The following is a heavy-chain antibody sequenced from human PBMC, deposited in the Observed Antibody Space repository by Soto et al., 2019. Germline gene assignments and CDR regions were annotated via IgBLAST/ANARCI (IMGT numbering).Heavy chain of an antibody. Sequence: GGSLRLSCAASGFTFSSYAVSWARQAPGKGLEWVSTISNSGGSTYHADSVKGRFTISRDDSEKTLYLQMNSLRVEDAAIYFCAQGKISTTGLNYWGQGTLVTVS. CDR3: AQGKISTTGLNY. CDR1: GFTFSSYA. D-gene: IGHD1-1*01. CDR2: ISNSGGST. J-gene: IGHJ4*02. V-gene: IGHV3-23*01.